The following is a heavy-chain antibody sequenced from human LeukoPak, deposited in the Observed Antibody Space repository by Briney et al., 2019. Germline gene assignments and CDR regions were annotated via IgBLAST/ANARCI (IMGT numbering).Heavy chain of an antibody. J-gene: IGHJ4*02. CDR2: IYSGGST. CDR1: GFTFDDYG. D-gene: IGHD7-27*01. Sequence: GGSLRLPCAASGFTFDDYGMSWVRQAPGKGLEWVSVIYSGGSTYYADSMKGRFTISRDNSKNTLYLQMNSLRAEDTAVYYCARDPLNWGARSYYFDYWGQGILVTVSS. V-gene: IGHV3-66*01. CDR3: ARDPLNWGARSYYFDY.